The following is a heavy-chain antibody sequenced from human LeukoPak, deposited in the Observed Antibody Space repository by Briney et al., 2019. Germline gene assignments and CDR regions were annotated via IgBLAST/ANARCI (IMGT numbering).Heavy chain of an antibody. V-gene: IGHV1-18*01. D-gene: IGHD6-19*01. CDR2: ISAYNGNT. CDR1: GYTFTSYG. J-gene: IGHJ3*02. CDR3: ARSEQWLVLYAFDI. Sequence: ASVKVSCKASGYTFTSYGISWVRQAPGQGLEWMGWISAYNGNTNYAQKLQGRVTMTTDTSTSTAYMELRSLRSDDTAVYYCARSEQWLVLYAFDIWGQGTMVTVSS.